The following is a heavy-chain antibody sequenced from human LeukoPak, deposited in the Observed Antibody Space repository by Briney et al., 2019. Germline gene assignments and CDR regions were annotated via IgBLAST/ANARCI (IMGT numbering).Heavy chain of an antibody. D-gene: IGHD5-24*01. V-gene: IGHV3-53*01. Sequence: GGSLRLSCAASAFSFRNSYMTWVRQGPGKGLEWVSAIYASGSAYYADCVKGRFTISTDNSKNTLYLQMDNLRAEDTAIYYCATGARWLPSWGQGTLVTVSS. CDR1: AFSFRNSY. J-gene: IGHJ5*02. CDR3: ATGARWLPS. CDR2: IYASGSA.